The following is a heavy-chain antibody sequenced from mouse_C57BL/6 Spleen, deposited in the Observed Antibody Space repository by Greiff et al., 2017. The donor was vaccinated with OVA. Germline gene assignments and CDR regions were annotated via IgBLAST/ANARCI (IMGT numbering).Heavy chain of an antibody. V-gene: IGHV1-59*01. Sequence: VQLQQPGAELVRPGTSVKLSCKASGYTFTSYWMHWVKQRPGQGLEWIGVIDPSDSYTNYNQKFKGKATLTVDTSSSTAYMQLSSLTSEDSAVYYCARRGYGSSYSYAMDYWGQGTSVTVSS. D-gene: IGHD1-1*01. CDR2: IDPSDSYT. CDR3: ARRGYGSSYSYAMDY. CDR1: GYTFTSYW. J-gene: IGHJ4*01.